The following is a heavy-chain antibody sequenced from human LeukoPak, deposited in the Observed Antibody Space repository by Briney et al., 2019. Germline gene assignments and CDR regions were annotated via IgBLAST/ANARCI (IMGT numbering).Heavy chain of an antibody. CDR3: AKGPPYSNYVSWFDP. CDR2: IYSGGST. D-gene: IGHD4-11*01. J-gene: IGHJ5*02. Sequence: GSLRLSCAASGFTVSSNYMSWVRQAPGKGLEWVSVIYSGGSTYYADSVKGRFTISRDNSKNTLYLQMNSLRAEDTAVYYCAKGPPYSNYVSWFDPWGQGTLVTVSS. V-gene: IGHV3-53*05. CDR1: GFTVSSNY.